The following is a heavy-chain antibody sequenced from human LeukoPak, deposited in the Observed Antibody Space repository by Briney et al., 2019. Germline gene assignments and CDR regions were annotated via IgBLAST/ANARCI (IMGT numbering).Heavy chain of an antibody. Sequence: PGGALRLSCAASGFTFSSYSMNLVRQAPGKGLEWVSSISRRRRYIYYAGSVKGRSTISSDNAKNSLYLQMNSLRAEETAGYYCARDGLHGSSSGWYAVDYWGQGNLVPVPS. CDR2: ISRRRRYI. D-gene: IGHD6-19*01. V-gene: IGHV3-21*01. CDR1: GFTFSSYS. CDR3: ARDGLHGSSSGWYAVDY. J-gene: IGHJ4*02.